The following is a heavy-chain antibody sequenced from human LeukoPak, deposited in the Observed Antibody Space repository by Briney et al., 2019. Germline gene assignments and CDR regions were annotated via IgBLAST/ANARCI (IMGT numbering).Heavy chain of an antibody. CDR1: GFTFSSYA. CDR2: ISSNGGST. CDR3: ARGRWEYQLLDGGDY. V-gene: IGHV3-64*01. Sequence: PGGSLRLSCAASGFTFSSYAMHWVRQAPGKGLEYVSAISSNGGSTYYANSVKGRFTISRDNSKNTLYLQMGSLRAEDMAVYYCARGRWEYQLLDGGDYWGQGTLATVSS. D-gene: IGHD2-2*01. J-gene: IGHJ4*02.